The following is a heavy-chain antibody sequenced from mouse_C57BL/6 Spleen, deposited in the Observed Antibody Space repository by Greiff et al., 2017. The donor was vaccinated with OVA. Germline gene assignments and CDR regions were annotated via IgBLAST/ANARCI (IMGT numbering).Heavy chain of an antibody. Sequence: EVMLVESGGDLVKPGGSLKLSCAASGFTFSSYGMSWVRQTPDKRLEWVATISSGGSYTYYPDSVKGRFTISRDNAKNTLYLQMSSLKSEDTAMYYCARPPYYGSSPYYFDYWGQGTTRTVSS. V-gene: IGHV5-6*01. J-gene: IGHJ2*01. CDR3: ARPPYYGSSPYYFDY. D-gene: IGHD1-1*01. CDR2: ISSGGSYT. CDR1: GFTFSSYG.